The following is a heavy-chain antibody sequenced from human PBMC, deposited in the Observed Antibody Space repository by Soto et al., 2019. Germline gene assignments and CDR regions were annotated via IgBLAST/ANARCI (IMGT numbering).Heavy chain of an antibody. Sequence: GASVKVSCKASGFTFTSSAVQWVRQARGQRLEWIGWIVVGSGNTNYAQKFQERVTITRDMSTSTAYMELSSLRSEDTAVYYCAARAEESYRSPQYYYYGMDVWGQGTTVTVSS. V-gene: IGHV1-58*01. CDR3: AARAEESYRSPQYYYYGMDV. J-gene: IGHJ6*02. CDR2: IVVGSGNT. CDR1: GFTFTSSA. D-gene: IGHD3-16*02.